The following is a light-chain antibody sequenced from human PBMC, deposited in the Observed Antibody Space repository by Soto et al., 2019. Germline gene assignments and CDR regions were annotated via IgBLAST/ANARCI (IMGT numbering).Light chain of an antibody. V-gene: IGLV2-23*02. J-gene: IGLJ2*01. CDR2: EVS. CDR1: SSDVGSYNL. CDR3: CSYAGSSYVV. Sequence: QSALTQPASVSGSPGQSITISCTGTSSDVGSYNLVSWYQQHPGKAPKLMIYEVSKRPSGVSNRFSGSKSGNTASLTISGLHAEDEADYYCCSYAGSSYVVFGGGTKLTVL.